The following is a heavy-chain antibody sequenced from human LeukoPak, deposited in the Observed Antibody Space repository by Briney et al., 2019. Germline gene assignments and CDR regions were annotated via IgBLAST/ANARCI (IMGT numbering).Heavy chain of an antibody. CDR2: IIPIFGTT. J-gene: IGHJ4*02. Sequence: SVKVSCKASGGTFSSYAIDWVRQAPGQGLEWMGGIIPIFGTTNYAQKFQGRVTITAVESMRTAYMELSSLRSEDTAVYYCARDRTYSSSPWGVDYFDYWGQGTLVTVSS. D-gene: IGHD6-6*01. V-gene: IGHV1-69*13. CDR3: ARDRTYSSSPWGVDYFDY. CDR1: GGTFSSYA.